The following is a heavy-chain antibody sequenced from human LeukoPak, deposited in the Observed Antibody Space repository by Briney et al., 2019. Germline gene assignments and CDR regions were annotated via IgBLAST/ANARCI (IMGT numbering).Heavy chain of an antibody. CDR3: ASYVDSSGYYF. V-gene: IGHV3-21*01. Sequence: PGGSLRLSCAASGFTFSSYSMNWVRQAPGKGLEWVSSISSSSSYIYYADSVKGRFTISRDNAKNSLYLQMNSLRAEDTAVYYCASYVDSSGYYFWGQGTMVTVSS. J-gene: IGHJ3*01. CDR2: ISSSSSYI. D-gene: IGHD3-22*01. CDR1: GFTFSSYS.